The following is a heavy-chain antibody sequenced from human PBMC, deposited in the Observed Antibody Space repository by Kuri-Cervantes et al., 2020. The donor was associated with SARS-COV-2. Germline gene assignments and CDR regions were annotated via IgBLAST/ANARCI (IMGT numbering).Heavy chain of an antibody. J-gene: IGHJ5*02. D-gene: IGHD3-3*01. CDR1: GYTFTGYY. Sequence: ASVKVSCKASGYTFTGYYVHWIRQAPGEGLEWMGWINPKSGGTNYAQKFQGWVTMTRETSISTAYMELSRLRSDDTAVYYCARGPAITIFGVLRGRENWFDPWGRGTLVTVSS. CDR2: INPKSGGT. V-gene: IGHV1-2*04. CDR3: ARGPAITIFGVLRGRENWFDP.